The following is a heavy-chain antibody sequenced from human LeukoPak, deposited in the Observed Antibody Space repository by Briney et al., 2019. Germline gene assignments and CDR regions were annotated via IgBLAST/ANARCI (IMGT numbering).Heavy chain of an antibody. V-gene: IGHV3-23*01. J-gene: IGHJ4*02. D-gene: IGHD6-13*01. Sequence: AGGSLRLSCAAFEFTFNSYAISWVRQAPGKGLEWVSGISDSGGSTYYADSVKGRFTISRDNSKNTLYLQIYSLRAEDTAVYYCANRTRPGSPGSIVAAGLDYWGQGTLVTVSS. CDR1: EFTFNSYA. CDR3: ANRTRPGSPGSIVAAGLDY. CDR2: ISDSGGST.